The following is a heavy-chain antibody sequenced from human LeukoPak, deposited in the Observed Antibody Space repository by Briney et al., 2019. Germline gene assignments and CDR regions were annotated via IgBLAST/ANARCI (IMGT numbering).Heavy chain of an antibody. V-gene: IGHV1-2*02. CDR3: AREGPIVGATHLVDY. CDR2: INPNSGGT. J-gene: IGHJ4*02. D-gene: IGHD1-26*01. Sequence: ASVKVSCKASGYTFTDYYVHGVRQAPGQGLEWMGWINPNSGGTNYAQKFQGRVTMTRDTSISTAYMELSRLRSDDTAVYYCAREGPIVGATHLVDYWGQGTLVTVSS. CDR1: GYTFTDYY.